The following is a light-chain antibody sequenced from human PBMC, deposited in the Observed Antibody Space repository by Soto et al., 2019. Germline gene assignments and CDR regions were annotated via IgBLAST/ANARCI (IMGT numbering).Light chain of an antibody. CDR1: PSVSSSS. CDR3: QQYNNWPTM. V-gene: IGKV3-15*01. CDR2: GAS. J-gene: IGKJ1*01. Sequence: EIVLTQCPDTLSLSPGDRATLSCRASPSVSSSSLAWYQQKRGKAPSRLIHGASSRATGIPARFSGGGSGTEFTLTISSVQSEDFAVYYCQQYNNWPTMFGQGTKVDIK.